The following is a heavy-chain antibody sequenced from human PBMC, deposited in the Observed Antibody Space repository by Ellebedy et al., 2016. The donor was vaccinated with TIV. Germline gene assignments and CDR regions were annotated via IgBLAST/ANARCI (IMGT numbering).Heavy chain of an antibody. V-gene: IGHV3-23*01. CDR2: ITGSGDHT. CDR3: ARDAASGKTDY. D-gene: IGHD6-13*01. CDR1: GFTFDNFA. Sequence: PGGSLRLSCATSGFTFDNFAMRWFRQAPGKGLEWVSAITGSGDHTFYADSVKGRFTVSRDTSKNTLYLQMNSLRADDTALYYCARDAASGKTDYWGQGTLVTVSS. J-gene: IGHJ4*02.